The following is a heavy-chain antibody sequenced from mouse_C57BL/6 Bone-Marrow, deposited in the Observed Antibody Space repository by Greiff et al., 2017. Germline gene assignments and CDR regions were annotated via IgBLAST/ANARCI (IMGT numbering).Heavy chain of an antibody. J-gene: IGHJ3*01. V-gene: IGHV1-59*01. CDR2: IDPSDSYT. CDR1: GYTFTSYW. Sequence: QVQLQQPGAELVRPGTSVKLSCKASGYTFTSYWMHWVKQRPGQGLEWIGVIDPSDSYTNYNQKFKGKATLTVDTSSSTAYLQLRSLTSEDSAVYYCARGGISTPWFAYWGQGTLVTVSA. D-gene: IGHD1-2*01. CDR3: ARGGISTPWFAY.